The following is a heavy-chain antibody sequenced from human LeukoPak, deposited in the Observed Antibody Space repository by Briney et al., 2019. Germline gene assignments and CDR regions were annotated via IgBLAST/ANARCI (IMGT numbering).Heavy chain of an antibody. CDR3: AREIPGAMNAFDI. V-gene: IGHV3-7*01. CDR2: IKEDGSEE. CDR1: GFTFSSYW. Sequence: GGSLRLSCAASGFTFSSYWMSWVRQAPGKGLGWVANIKEDGSEEYYVDSVKGRFTISRDNAKNSLYLQMNSLRAEDTALYYCAREIPGAMNAFDIWGQGTLVTVSS. D-gene: IGHD2-2*01. J-gene: IGHJ3*02.